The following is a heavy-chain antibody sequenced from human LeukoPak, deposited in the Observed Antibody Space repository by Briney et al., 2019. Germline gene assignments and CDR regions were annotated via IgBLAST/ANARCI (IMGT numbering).Heavy chain of an antibody. D-gene: IGHD6-13*01. CDR2: ISSSSYI. CDR3: ARPAYSSSWYVYDAFDI. CDR1: GFTFSSYS. J-gene: IGHJ3*02. V-gene: IGHV3-21*01. Sequence: GGSLRLSCAASGFTFSSYSLNWVRQAPGKGLEWVSSISSSSYIYYADSVKGRFTISRDNAKNSLYLQMNSLRAEDTAVYYCARPAYSSSWYVYDAFDIWGQGTMVTVSS.